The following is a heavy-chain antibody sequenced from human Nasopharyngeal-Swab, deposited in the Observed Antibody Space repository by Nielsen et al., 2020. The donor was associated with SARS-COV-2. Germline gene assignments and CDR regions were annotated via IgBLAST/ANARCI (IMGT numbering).Heavy chain of an antibody. Sequence: SVKVSCKASGGTFSSYAISWVRQAPGQGLEWMGGIIPIFGTANYAQKFQGRVTITADKSTSTAYMELSSLRSEDTAVYYCARGEQQLDYYYYMDVWGKGTTVTVSS. J-gene: IGHJ6*03. CDR2: IIPIFGTA. CDR1: GGTFSSYA. D-gene: IGHD6-13*01. V-gene: IGHV1-69*06. CDR3: ARGEQQLDYYYYMDV.